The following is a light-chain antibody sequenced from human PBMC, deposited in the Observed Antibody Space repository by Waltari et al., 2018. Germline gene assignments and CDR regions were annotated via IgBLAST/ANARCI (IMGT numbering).Light chain of an antibody. V-gene: IGLV2-23*02. CDR1: SSDVGSYNL. Sequence: QSALTQPASVSGSPGQSITISCTGTSSDVGSYNLLSWYQQHPGKAPKLMIYEVSKRPSGVSNRFSGSKSGNTASLTISGLQAEDEADYYCCSYAGSSTLVVFGGGTKLTVL. CDR3: CSYAGSSTLVV. CDR2: EVS. J-gene: IGLJ2*01.